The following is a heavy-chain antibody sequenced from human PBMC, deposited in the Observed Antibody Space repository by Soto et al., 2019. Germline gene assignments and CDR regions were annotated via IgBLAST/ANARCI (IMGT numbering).Heavy chain of an antibody. CDR1: GGTFSSYA. V-gene: IGHV1-69*06. CDR2: LIPIFGTA. CDR3: ASPTREWLPPARDYYYGMDV. Sequence: QVQLVQSGAEVKKPGSSVKVSCKASGGTFSSYAISWVRQAPGQALEWMGGLIPIFGTANYEQKFQGRVTITADKSTSTAYMELSSLRSEDTAVYYCASPTREWLPPARDYYYGMDVWGQGTTVTVSS. D-gene: IGHD3-3*01. J-gene: IGHJ6*02.